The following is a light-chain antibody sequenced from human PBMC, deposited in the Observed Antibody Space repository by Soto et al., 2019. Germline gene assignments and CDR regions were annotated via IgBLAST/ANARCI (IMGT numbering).Light chain of an antibody. Sequence: DIQMTQSPSTLSPSVGDRVTITCRASRSISDWLAWYQQKPGKAPKLLIFDASSLKSGVPSRFSGSGSGTEFTLTISGLQPDDDATYYCLQYSSHSWTFGQGTKVEIK. V-gene: IGKV1-5*01. CDR3: LQYSSHSWT. J-gene: IGKJ1*01. CDR2: DAS. CDR1: RSISDW.